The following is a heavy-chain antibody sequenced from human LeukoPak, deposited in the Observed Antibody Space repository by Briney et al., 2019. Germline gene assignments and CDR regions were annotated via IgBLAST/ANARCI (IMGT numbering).Heavy chain of an antibody. CDR2: INPDRGGT. CDR3: ARDHGYYDIFTHSYHLYFFDY. J-gene: IGHJ4*02. D-gene: IGHD3-9*01. Sequence: ASVKVSCKASGYTFTDYYIHWVRQAPGQGPEWMGWINPDRGGTTYAQKFQGRVTMTRDTSISTAYMELTRLRSDDTAVYYCARDHGYYDIFTHSYHLYFFDYWGQGTLVTVSS. CDR1: GYTFTDYY. V-gene: IGHV1-2*02.